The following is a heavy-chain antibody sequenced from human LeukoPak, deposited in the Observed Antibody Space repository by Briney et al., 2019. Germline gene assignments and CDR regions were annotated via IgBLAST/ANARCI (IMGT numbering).Heavy chain of an antibody. V-gene: IGHV2-5*02. D-gene: IGHD3-3*01. CDR2: IYWDDDK. Sequence: SGPTLVKPTQTLTLTCTFSGFSLSTSGVGVGWIRQPPGKAPEWLALIYWDDDKRYSPSLESRFTITKDTSKNQVVLTMTNMDPVDTATYYCAHSSGVYYDFWSGSKDHYYYYYMDVWGKGTTVTVSS. CDR3: AHSSGVYYDFWSGSKDHYYYYYMDV. CDR1: GFSLSTSGVG. J-gene: IGHJ6*03.